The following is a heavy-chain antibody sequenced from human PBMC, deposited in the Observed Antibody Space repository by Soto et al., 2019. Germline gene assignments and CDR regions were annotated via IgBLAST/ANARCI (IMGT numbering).Heavy chain of an antibody. J-gene: IGHJ4*02. CDR2: VYWDDDK. V-gene: IGHV2-5*02. Sequence: QITLRESGPALVKPTQTLTLTCTFSGFSLNSRGGGVGWVRQPPGKALEWLAIVYWDDDKRYRPSLRSRLSIRKDTPKDQVVLTLTNTDPVDTATYYCVRMGPVDETGMGFDFWGQGSLLTVSS. D-gene: IGHD3-9*01. CDR3: VRMGPVDETGMGFDF. CDR1: GFSLNSRGGG.